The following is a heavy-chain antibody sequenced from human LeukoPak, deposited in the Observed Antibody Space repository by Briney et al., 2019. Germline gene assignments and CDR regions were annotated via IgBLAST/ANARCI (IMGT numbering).Heavy chain of an antibody. J-gene: IGHJ5*02. CDR2: ISSSSSYI. D-gene: IGHD1-1*01. Sequence: PGGSLRLSCAASGFTFSSYSMNWVRQAPGKGLEWVSSISSSSSYIYYADSVKGRFTISRDNAKNSLYLQMNSLRAEDTAVYYCARGIPTERHKRSNWFDPWGQGTLVTVSS. CDR3: ARGIPTERHKRSNWFDP. CDR1: GFTFSSYS. V-gene: IGHV3-21*01.